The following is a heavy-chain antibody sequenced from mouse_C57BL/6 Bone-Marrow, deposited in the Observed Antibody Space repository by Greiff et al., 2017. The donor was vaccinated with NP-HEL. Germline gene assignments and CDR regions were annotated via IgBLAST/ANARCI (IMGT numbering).Heavy chain of an antibody. CDR3: ASPYGSSPYYAMDY. Sequence: VKLMESGAELARPGASVKMSCKASGYTFTSYTMHWVKQRPGQGLEWIGYINPSSGYTKYNQKFKDKATLTADKSSSTAYMQLSSLTSEDSAVYYCASPYGSSPYYAMDYWGQGTSVTVSS. CDR2: INPSSGYT. V-gene: IGHV1-4*01. J-gene: IGHJ4*01. D-gene: IGHD1-1*01. CDR1: GYTFTSYT.